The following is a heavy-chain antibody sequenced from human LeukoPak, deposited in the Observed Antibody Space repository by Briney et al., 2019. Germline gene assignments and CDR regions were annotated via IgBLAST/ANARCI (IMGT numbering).Heavy chain of an antibody. CDR3: ARGSAAGHDY. V-gene: IGHV3-74*01. CDR1: GFTFSSTW. Sequence: GGSLRLSCAASGFTFSSTWMNWVRQAPGKGPVWVSRINSDGSIVTYADSVKGRFTISRDNAKNTLYLQMNNLSAEDTAMYYCARGSAAGHDYWGQGTLSPSPQ. D-gene: IGHD6-13*01. CDR2: INSDGSIV. J-gene: IGHJ4*02.